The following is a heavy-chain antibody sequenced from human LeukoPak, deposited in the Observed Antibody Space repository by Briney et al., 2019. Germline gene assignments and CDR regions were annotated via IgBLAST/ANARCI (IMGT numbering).Heavy chain of an antibody. CDR3: AKEYCSNSVCRSLDY. D-gene: IGHD2-8*01. Sequence: GGSLRLSCAASGFTFSSSGMHWVRQAPGKGLEWVAVISYDGSNKYYADSVKGRFTFSRDNSKNTLYLQMNSLRAEDTAVYYCAKEYCSNSVCRSLDYWGQGTLVTVSS. CDR2: ISYDGSNK. J-gene: IGHJ4*02. V-gene: IGHV3-30*18. CDR1: GFTFSSSG.